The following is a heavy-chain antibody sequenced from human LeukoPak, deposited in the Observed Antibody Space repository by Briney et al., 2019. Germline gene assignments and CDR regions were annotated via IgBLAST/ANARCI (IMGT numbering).Heavy chain of an antibody. Sequence: SETLSLTCAVYGGSFSGYYWSWIRQPPGKGLEWIGEINHSGSTNYNPSLKSRVTISVDTSKNQFSLKLSSVTAADTAVYYCARLWAAAGWYYXDYWXXXTXXTVSX. CDR1: GGSFSGYY. CDR2: INHSGST. D-gene: IGHD6-13*01. J-gene: IGHJ4*02. V-gene: IGHV4-34*01. CDR3: ARLWAAAGWYYXDY.